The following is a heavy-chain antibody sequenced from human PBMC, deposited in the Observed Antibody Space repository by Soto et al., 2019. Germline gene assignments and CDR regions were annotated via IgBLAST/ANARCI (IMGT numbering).Heavy chain of an antibody. D-gene: IGHD6-6*01. CDR1: GFTFSGSA. J-gene: IGHJ5*02. Sequence: EVQLVESGGGLVQPGGSLKLSCAASGFTFSGSAMHWVRQASGKGLEWVGRIRSKANSYATAYAASVRGSFTSARDDSKNTAYLQMNSLKAADTAVYYCTRPGGNSYPAFVWFDPWGQGTLVTVSS. V-gene: IGHV3-73*01. CDR3: TRPGGNSYPAFVWFDP. CDR2: IRSKANSYAT.